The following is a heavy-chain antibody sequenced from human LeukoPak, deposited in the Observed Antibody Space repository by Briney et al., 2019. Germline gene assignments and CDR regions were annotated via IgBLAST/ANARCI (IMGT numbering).Heavy chain of an antibody. V-gene: IGHV3-48*03. Sequence: PGGSLRLSCAASGFTFSSYEMNWVRQAPGKGLEWVSYISSSGSTIYYADSVKGRFTISRDNAKNSLYLQMNSLRAEDTAVYYCARASRRVVVVPAARVTMIPYYFDYWGQGTLVTVSS. J-gene: IGHJ4*02. CDR3: ARASRRVVVVPAARVTMIPYYFDY. CDR2: ISSSGSTI. CDR1: GFTFSSYE. D-gene: IGHD2-2*01.